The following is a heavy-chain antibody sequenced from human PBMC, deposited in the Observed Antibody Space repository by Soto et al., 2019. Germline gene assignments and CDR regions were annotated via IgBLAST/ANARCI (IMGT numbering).Heavy chain of an antibody. CDR2: ISGSGGTT. J-gene: IGHJ4*02. Sequence: EVQLLESGGGLVQPGGSLRLSCAASGFTFSTYAMSWVRQAPGKGLEWVSGISGSGGTTYYADSVKGRFTISRDNSKNTLYLQMNSLRAEDTAVYYCAKDLLSSGWSHSLDYWGQGTLVTVSS. CDR1: GFTFSTYA. V-gene: IGHV3-23*01. CDR3: AKDLLSSGWSHSLDY. D-gene: IGHD6-19*01.